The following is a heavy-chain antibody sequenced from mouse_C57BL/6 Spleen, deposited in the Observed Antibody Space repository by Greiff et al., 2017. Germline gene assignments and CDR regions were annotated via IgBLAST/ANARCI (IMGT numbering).Heavy chain of an antibody. J-gene: IGHJ2*01. D-gene: IGHD2-3*01. Sequence: QVQLQQPGAELVRPGSSVKLSCKASGYTFTSYWMHWVKQRPIQGLEWIGNIDPSDSETNYNQKFKDKATLTVDKSSSTAYMQLSSLTSADSAVYYCAREIYDGYLFGYWGQGTTLTVYS. CDR2: IDPSDSET. V-gene: IGHV1-52*01. CDR1: GYTFTSYW. CDR3: AREIYDGYLFGY.